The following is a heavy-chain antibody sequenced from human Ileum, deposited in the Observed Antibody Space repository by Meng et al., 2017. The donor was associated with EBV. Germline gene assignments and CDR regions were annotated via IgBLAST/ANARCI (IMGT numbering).Heavy chain of an antibody. CDR1: GGSFNDYY. J-gene: IGHJ5*02. V-gene: IGHV4-34*01. Sequence: HVALQQWGQGLLKPSETLSLTGAVYGGSFNDYYWTWLRQPPGKGLEWIGEIDQSGYTKFNPSLSSRATISRDTSNNQFSLRLNSVTSADTALYYCARYGRCNGNSFYCFDPWGQGTLVTVSS. CDR3: ARYGRCNGNSFYCFDP. D-gene: IGHD4-23*01. CDR2: IDQSGYT.